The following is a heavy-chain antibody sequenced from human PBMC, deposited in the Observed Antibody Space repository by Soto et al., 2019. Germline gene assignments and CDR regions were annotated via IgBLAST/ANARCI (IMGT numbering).Heavy chain of an antibody. CDR3: AKANTVTKPIYYYYGMDV. J-gene: IGHJ6*02. D-gene: IGHD4-4*01. V-gene: IGHV3-23*01. CDR2: ISGSGGST. CDR1: GFTFSSYS. Sequence: GGSLRLSCAASGFTFSSYSMNWVRQAPGKGLEWVSAISGSGGSTYYADSVKGRFTISRDNSKNTLYLQMNSLRAEDTAVYYCAKANTVTKPIYYYYGMDVWGQGTTVTVSS.